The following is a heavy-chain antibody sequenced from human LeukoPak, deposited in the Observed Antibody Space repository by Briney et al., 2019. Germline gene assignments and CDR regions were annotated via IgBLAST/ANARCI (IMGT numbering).Heavy chain of an antibody. CDR1: GYSFTSYW. D-gene: IGHD3-9*01. V-gene: IGHV5-51*01. CDR3: ARRRGSGRYFDWIDY. Sequence: GESLKISCKGSGYSFTSYWIGWVRQMPGKGLEWMGIIYPGDSDTRNSPSFQGQVTISADKSISTAYLQWSSLKASDTAMYYCARRRGSGRYFDWIDYWGQGTLVTVSS. J-gene: IGHJ4*02. CDR2: IYPGDSDT.